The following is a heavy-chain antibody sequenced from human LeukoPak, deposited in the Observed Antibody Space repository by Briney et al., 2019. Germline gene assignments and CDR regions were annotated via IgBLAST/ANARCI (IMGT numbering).Heavy chain of an antibody. CDR1: GFSFSSYA. J-gene: IGHJ3*02. Sequence: GGSLRLSCAASGFSFSSYAINWVRQTPGKGLEWASGVSGSGGSTYYTDTVKGRFTISRDNSKNTLYLQMNSLRAEDTAVYYCVKPYSGYNLGAFDIWGQGTMVTVSP. CDR2: VSGSGGST. CDR3: VKPYSGYNLGAFDI. D-gene: IGHD5-12*01. V-gene: IGHV3-23*01.